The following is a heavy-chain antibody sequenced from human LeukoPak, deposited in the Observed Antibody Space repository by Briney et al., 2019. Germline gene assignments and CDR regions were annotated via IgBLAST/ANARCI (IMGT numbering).Heavy chain of an antibody. Sequence: RGGSLRLSGAASGFTLRANNRRGLPRPRGRGRGWATFIYSGGSTYYADSVKGRVTISRDNSKNTLYLQMNSLRAEDTAVYYCARTTSPLVDYYYMDVWGKGTTVTVSS. V-gene: IGHV3-66*02. D-gene: IGHD1-26*01. CDR1: GFTLRANN. CDR3: ARTTSPLVDYYYMDV. CDR2: IYSGGST. J-gene: IGHJ6*03.